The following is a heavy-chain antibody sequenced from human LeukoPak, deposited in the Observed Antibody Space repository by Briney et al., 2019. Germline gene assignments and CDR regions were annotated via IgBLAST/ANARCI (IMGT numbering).Heavy chain of an antibody. V-gene: IGHV1-18*01. J-gene: IGHJ5*02. CDR1: GYTFTSYG. D-gene: IGHD6-13*01. CDR3: AAGAAAATGDWFDP. CDR2: ISAYNGNT. Sequence: ASVKVSCKASGYTFTSYGISWVRQAPGQGLEWMGWISAYNGNTSYAQKFQGRVTMTRDTSISTAYMELSRLRSDDTAVYYCAAGAAAATGDWFDPWGQGTLVTVSS.